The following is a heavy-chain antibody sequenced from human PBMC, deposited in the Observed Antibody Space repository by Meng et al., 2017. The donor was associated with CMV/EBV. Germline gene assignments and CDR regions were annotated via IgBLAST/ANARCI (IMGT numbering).Heavy chain of an antibody. V-gene: IGHV3-74*01. CDR2: INSDGSST. Sequence: GESLKISCAASGFTFSSYWMHWVRQAPGKGLVWVSRINSDGSSTSDADSVKGRFTISRDNAKNTLYLQMNSLRAEDTAVYYCARDGPNGIAVAGGDIWGQGTMVTVPS. CDR3: ARDGPNGIAVAGGDI. CDR1: GFTFSSYW. J-gene: IGHJ3*02. D-gene: IGHD6-19*01.